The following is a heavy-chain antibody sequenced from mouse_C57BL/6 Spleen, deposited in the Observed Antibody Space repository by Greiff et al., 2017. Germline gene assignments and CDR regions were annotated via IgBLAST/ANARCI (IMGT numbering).Heavy chain of an antibody. D-gene: IGHD2-4*01. CDR2: IDPSDSYT. CDR1: GYTFTSYW. Sequence: QVQLQQPGAELVKPGASVKLSCKASGYTFTSYWMQWVKQRPGQGLEWIGEIDPSDSYTNYNQKFKGKATLTVDTSSSTAYMQLSSLTSEDSAVYYCARYDDDGDYWGQGTTLTVSS. CDR3: ARYDDDGDY. J-gene: IGHJ2*01. V-gene: IGHV1-50*01.